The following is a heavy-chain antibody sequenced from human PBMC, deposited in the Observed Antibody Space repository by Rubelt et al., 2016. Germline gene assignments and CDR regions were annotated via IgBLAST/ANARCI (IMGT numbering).Heavy chain of an antibody. CDR1: GGTFSSYA. J-gene: IGHJ3*02. CDR2: IIPIFGTA. CDR3: ARLADAFDI. V-gene: IGHV1-69*13. Sequence: QVHLVQSRAEVKEPGASVKVSCRASGGTFSSYAISWVRQAPGQGLEWMGGIIPIFGTANYAQKFQGRVTMTANESTSTAYRELSSLRAEDTAVYYCARLADAFDIWGQGTMVTVSS.